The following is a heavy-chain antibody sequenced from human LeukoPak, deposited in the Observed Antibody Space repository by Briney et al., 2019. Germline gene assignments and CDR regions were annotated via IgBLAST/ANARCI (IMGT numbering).Heavy chain of an antibody. CDR2: IIPIFGIA. J-gene: IGHJ4*02. Sequence: SVKVSCKASGGTFSSYAISRVRQAPGQGLEWMGRIIPIFGIANYAQKFQGRVTITADKSTSTAYMELSSLRSEDTAVYYCASLLVDTANKFAEHYFDYWGQGTLVTVSS. CDR1: GGTFSSYA. CDR3: ASLLVDTANKFAEHYFDY. D-gene: IGHD5-18*01. V-gene: IGHV1-69*04.